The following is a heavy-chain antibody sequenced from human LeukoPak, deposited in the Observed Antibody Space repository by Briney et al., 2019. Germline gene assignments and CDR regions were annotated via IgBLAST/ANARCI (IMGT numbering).Heavy chain of an antibody. CDR3: ARAGSYLDSFDP. CDR2: INPWGGST. Sequence: SVTVSCMASGYTFTRYYMHWLRQAAGQGREWMGIINPWGGSTSNAQKSQGRGAMTRDTSTSTVYIEMSSLRSEDTAVYYCARAGSYLDSFDPWGQGTLVTVSS. D-gene: IGHD2-2*03. CDR1: GYTFTRYY. V-gene: IGHV1-46*01. J-gene: IGHJ5*02.